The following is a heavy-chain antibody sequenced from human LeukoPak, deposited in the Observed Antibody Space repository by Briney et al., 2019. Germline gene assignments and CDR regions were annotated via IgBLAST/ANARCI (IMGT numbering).Heavy chain of an antibody. D-gene: IGHD2-21*02. J-gene: IGHJ4*02. CDR2: ISYDGSNK. Sequence: GRSLRLSCAASGFTFSSYAMHWVRQAPGKGLEWVAVISYDGSNKYYADSVKGRFTISRDNSKNTLYLQMNSLRAEDTAVYYCARLVVVTAISFDYWGQGTLVTVPS. CDR3: ARLVVVTAISFDY. V-gene: IGHV3-30*01. CDR1: GFTFSSYA.